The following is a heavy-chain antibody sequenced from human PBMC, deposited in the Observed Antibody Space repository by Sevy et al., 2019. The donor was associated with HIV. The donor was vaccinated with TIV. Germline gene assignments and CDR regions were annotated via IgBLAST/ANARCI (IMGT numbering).Heavy chain of an antibody. V-gene: IGHV3-23*01. D-gene: IGHD6-19*01. CDR3: ARRGYTSGWYVDY. CDR1: RFTFSSHA. J-gene: IGHJ4*02. CDR2: ISGSGDYT. Sequence: GGSLRLSCAASRFTFSSHAMSWVRQAPGKGLEWVSAISGSGDYTYYADPVKGRFTISRDNSKNTLHLQMNSLRAEDRAVFYCARRGYTSGWYVDYWGQGTLVTVSS.